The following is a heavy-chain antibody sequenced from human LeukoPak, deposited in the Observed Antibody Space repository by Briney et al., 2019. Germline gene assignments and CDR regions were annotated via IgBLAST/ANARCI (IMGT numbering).Heavy chain of an antibody. V-gene: IGHV1-69*13. CDR1: GGTFSSYA. CDR3: ARVRHYYDSSGYSGYFDY. D-gene: IGHD3-22*01. Sequence: SVTVSCKASGGTFSSYAISWVRQAPGQGLEWMGGIIPIFGTANYAQKFQGRVTITADESTSTAYMELGSLRSEDTAVYYCARVRHYYDSSGYSGYFDYWGQGTLVTVSS. J-gene: IGHJ4*02. CDR2: IIPIFGTA.